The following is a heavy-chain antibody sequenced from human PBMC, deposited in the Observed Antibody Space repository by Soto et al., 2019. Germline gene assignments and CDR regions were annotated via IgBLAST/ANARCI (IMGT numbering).Heavy chain of an antibody. J-gene: IGHJ6*02. CDR1: GFTFSSYG. V-gene: IGHV3-33*01. D-gene: IGHD2-2*01. CDR2: IWYDGSNK. CDR3: ARDSCSSTSCYDRYYYYGMDV. Sequence: QVQLVESGGGVVQPGRSLRLSCAASGFTFSSYGMHWVRQAPGKGLEWVAVIWYDGSNKYYADSVKGRFTISRDNSKNPLYLQMNSLKAEDTAVYYCARDSCSSTSCYDRYYYYGMDVWGQGTTVTVSS.